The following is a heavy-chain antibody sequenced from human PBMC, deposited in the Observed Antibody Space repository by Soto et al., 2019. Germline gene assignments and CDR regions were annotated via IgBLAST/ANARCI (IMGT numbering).Heavy chain of an antibody. CDR3: AKDIVGSPPTGYFDL. CDR1: GFTFSGYW. D-gene: IGHD2-21*01. Sequence: GGSLRLSCEASGFTFSGYWMSWVRQTPGKGLEWVASIKEDGGEKNYLDSAKGRFTISRDNAKNSLYLQMNSLRAEDTALYYCAKDIVGSPPTGYFDLWGRGTLVTVSS. J-gene: IGHJ2*01. V-gene: IGHV3-7*03. CDR2: IKEDGGEK.